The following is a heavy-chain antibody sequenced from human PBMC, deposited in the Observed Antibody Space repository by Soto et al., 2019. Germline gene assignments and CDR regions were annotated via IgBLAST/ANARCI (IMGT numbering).Heavy chain of an antibody. CDR2: ILGSGGVT. CDR3: VRDQHYSFDY. Sequence: EVPLVESGGGLVQPGGSLRLSCAVSGFPFSTYSMNWVRQAPGKGLEWVSYILGSGGVTAYADSVRGRFTISRDNAKNSLYLQMNSLTDEDTAVYYCVRDQHYSFDYWGQGNSVTVSS. CDR1: GFPFSTYS. D-gene: IGHD2-21*01. V-gene: IGHV3-48*02. J-gene: IGHJ4*02.